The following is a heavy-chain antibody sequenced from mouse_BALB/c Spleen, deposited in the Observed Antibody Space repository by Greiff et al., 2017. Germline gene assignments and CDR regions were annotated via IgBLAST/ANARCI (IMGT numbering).Heavy chain of an antibody. Sequence: QVQLKQPGAELVKPGASVKLSCKASGYTFTSYWMHWVKQRPGQGLEWIGEINPSNGRTNYNEKFKSKATLTVDKSSSTAYMQLSSLTSEDSAVYYCARSPLYYAMDYWGQGTSVTVSS. CDR1: GYTFTSYW. V-gene: IGHV1S81*02. J-gene: IGHJ4*01. CDR3: ARSPLYYAMDY. CDR2: INPSNGRT.